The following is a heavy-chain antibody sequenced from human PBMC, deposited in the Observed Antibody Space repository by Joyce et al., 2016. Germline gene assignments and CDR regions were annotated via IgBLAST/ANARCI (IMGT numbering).Heavy chain of an antibody. D-gene: IGHD6-13*01. CDR3: ARGWEYGSSHVDY. CDR1: GGSLCGYY. CDR2: IHHSENS. Sequence: QVQLQQWGAGLLKPAETLSLTCAAYGGSLCGYYWSWIRQPPGKGLECIGEIHHSENSNSNPSLKSRVIISVDTSKNQFSLNLNSVTAADTAVYYCARGWEYGSSHVDYWGQGTLVTVSS. J-gene: IGHJ4*02. V-gene: IGHV4-34*01.